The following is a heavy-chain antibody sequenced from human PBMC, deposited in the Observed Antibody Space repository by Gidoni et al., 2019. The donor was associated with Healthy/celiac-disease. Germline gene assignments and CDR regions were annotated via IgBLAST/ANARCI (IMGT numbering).Heavy chain of an antibody. Sequence: EVQLVESGGGLVQPGGSLRLPCPASGFTFSSYAMSRVRQAPGKGLEWVSGIIGSGGSTDYADSVKGRFTISRDNPKNTLYLQMSSLRAEDTAVFYCARGQGNYWNDGRFDYWGQGTLVTVSS. D-gene: IGHD1-1*01. CDR1: GFTFSSYA. CDR2: IIGSGGST. CDR3: ARGQGNYWNDGRFDY. J-gene: IGHJ4*02. V-gene: IGHV3-23*04.